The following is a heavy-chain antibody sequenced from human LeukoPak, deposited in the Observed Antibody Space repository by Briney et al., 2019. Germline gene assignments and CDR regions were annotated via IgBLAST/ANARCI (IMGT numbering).Heavy chain of an antibody. Sequence: PGGSLRLSCTASGFTFSDYYMSWIRQAPGKGLEWVSYITSTGSTIYYADSVKGRFTISRDNAKNSLYLRMNSLRAEDTAVYYCARDGSQYCSSSSCQSGYYYYGMDVWGQGTTVTVSS. J-gene: IGHJ6*02. D-gene: IGHD2-2*01. V-gene: IGHV3-11*01. CDR1: GFTFSDYY. CDR3: ARDGSQYCSSSSCQSGYYYYGMDV. CDR2: ITSTGSTI.